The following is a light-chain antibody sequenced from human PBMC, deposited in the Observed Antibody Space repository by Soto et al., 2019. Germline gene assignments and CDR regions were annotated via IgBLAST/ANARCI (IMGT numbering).Light chain of an antibody. CDR2: GAS. J-gene: IGKJ1*01. CDR1: QSVSSTY. Sequence: EIVLTQSPGTLSLSPGERATLSCRASQSVSSTYLGWYQQKPGQAPRLLIYGASSRATGVPDRFSGRGSGTDFPLTISRLEHEDFAVYYCQHYGGSPKTFGQGTKVEI. CDR3: QHYGGSPKT. V-gene: IGKV3-20*01.